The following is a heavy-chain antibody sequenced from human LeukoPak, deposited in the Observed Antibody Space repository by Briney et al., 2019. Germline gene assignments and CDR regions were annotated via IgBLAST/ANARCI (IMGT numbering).Heavy chain of an antibody. V-gene: IGHV4-59*01. J-gene: IGHJ5*02. Sequence: KPSETLSLTCTVSDGSISHYYWNWIRQPPGKGLEWIGSINYSGSTNYNPSLKSRVTISVDTSKNQFSLKLSSVTAADTALYYCARDWELGHWGQGTLVTVSS. D-gene: IGHD1-1*01. CDR1: DGSISHYY. CDR3: ARDWELGH. CDR2: INYSGST.